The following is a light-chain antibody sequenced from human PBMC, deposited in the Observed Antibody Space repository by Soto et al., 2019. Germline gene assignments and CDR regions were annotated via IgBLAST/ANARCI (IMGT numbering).Light chain of an antibody. J-gene: IGKJ4*01. Sequence: DIQLTQSPSFLSASVADRVTMTCRTSQDISSYLAWYQQKPGKAPQLLISAASTLQSGVPSRFSGSGSGTEFTLTISSLQPEDFATYYCQQLKSYPLSFGGGTKVEI. CDR1: QDISSY. CDR3: QQLKSYPLS. V-gene: IGKV1-9*01. CDR2: AAS.